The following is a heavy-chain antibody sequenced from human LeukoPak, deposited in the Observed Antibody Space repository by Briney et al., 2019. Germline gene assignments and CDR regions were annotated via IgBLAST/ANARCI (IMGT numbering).Heavy chain of an antibody. D-gene: IGHD2-21*02. Sequence: GGSLRLSCTASGFTFGDYAMDWVRQAPGKGLEWVGLIRSKAYGGTTEYAASVKGRFTISRDDSKSIAYLQMNSLKTEDTAVYYCSRESAEATAKFDYWGQGTPVTLSS. CDR3: SRESAEATAKFDY. CDR2: IRSKAYGGTT. CDR1: GFTFGDYA. J-gene: IGHJ4*02. V-gene: IGHV3-49*04.